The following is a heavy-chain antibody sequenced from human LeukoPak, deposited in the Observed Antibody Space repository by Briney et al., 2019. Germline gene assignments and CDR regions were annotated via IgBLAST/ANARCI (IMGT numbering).Heavy chain of an antibody. CDR1: GGSISSGGYY. Sequence: SETLSLTCTVSGGSISSGGYYWSWIRQHPGKGLEWIGYIYYSGSTYYNPSLKSRVTISVDTSKNQFSLKLSSVTAADTAVYYCARVPLWPSGAFDIWGQGTMVTVSS. D-gene: IGHD3-10*01. V-gene: IGHV4-31*03. J-gene: IGHJ3*02. CDR2: IYYSGST. CDR3: ARVPLWPSGAFDI.